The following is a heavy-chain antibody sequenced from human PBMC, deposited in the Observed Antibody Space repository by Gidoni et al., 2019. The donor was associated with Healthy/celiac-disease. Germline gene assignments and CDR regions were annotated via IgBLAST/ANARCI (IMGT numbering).Heavy chain of an antibody. CDR2: ISNDGDST. CDR1: GFPFSSSA. CDR3: VKDLYYYDSSASTH. D-gene: IGHD3-22*01. V-gene: IGHV3-64D*06. Sequence: EVQLVESGGGLVQPGGSLRLSCAASGFPFSSSAMHWVRQAPGKGLEYVSAISNDGDSTYYADSVKGRFTISRDNSKNTLYLQMRSLRAEDTAVYYCVKDLYYYDSSASTHWGQGTLVTVSS. J-gene: IGHJ4*02.